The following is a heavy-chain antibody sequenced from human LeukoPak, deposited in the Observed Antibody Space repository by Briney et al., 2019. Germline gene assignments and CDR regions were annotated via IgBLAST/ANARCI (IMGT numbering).Heavy chain of an antibody. Sequence: SVKVSCKASGGTFGSYAISWVRQAPGQGLEWMGGIIPIFGTANYAQKFQGRVTITTDESTSTAYMELSSLRSDDTAVYYCARDFSYSGSNAGYWGQGTLVTVSS. V-gene: IGHV1-69*05. J-gene: IGHJ4*02. CDR2: IIPIFGTA. CDR3: ARDFSYSGSNAGY. D-gene: IGHD1-26*01. CDR1: GGTFGSYA.